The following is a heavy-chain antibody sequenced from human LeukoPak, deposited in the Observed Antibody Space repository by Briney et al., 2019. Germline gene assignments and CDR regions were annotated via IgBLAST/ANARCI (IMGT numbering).Heavy chain of an antibody. CDR1: GGSISSYY. V-gene: IGHV4-59*01. CDR2: IYDSGST. CDR3: ARGSIAARVQF. Sequence: PSETLSLTCTVSGGSISSYYWSWIRQPPGKGLEWIGYIYDSGSTNYNPSLKSRVTISVDTSKNQFSLKLSSVTAADTAVYYCARGSIAARVQFWGQGTLVTVSS. J-gene: IGHJ4*02. D-gene: IGHD6-6*01.